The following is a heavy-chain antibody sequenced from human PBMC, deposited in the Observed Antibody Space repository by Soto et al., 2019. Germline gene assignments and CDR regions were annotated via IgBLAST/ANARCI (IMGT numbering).Heavy chain of an antibody. CDR3: AIYCGGDCYFNYYYYGMDV. J-gene: IGHJ6*02. V-gene: IGHV4-39*07. D-gene: IGHD2-21*02. Sequence: SETLSLTCTVSGGSISSGNYVWAWIRQPPGKGLEWIGEINHSGSTNYDPSLKSRVTISVDTSKNQFSLKLSSATAADTAVYYCAIYCGGDCYFNYYYYGMDVWGHGTTVTVS. CDR2: INHSGST. CDR1: GGSISSGNYV.